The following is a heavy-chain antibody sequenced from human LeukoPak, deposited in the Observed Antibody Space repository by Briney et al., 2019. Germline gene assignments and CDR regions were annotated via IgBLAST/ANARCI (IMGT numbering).Heavy chain of an antibody. Sequence: PGGSLRLSCAASGFTFSSYGMHWVRQAPGKGLEWVAYISYDGSNKYYADSVKGRFTISRDNSKNTVYLQMNSLRAEDTAVYYCAKDSQDYGLDYWGQGTLVTVSS. CDR2: ISYDGSNK. D-gene: IGHD4-17*01. CDR3: AKDSQDYGLDY. CDR1: GFTFSSYG. J-gene: IGHJ4*02. V-gene: IGHV3-30*18.